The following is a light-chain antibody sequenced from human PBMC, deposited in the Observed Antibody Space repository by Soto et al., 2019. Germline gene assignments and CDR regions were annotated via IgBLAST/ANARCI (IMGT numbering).Light chain of an antibody. CDR3: QQFHTSRT. CDR1: QSLNARY. J-gene: IGKJ1*01. V-gene: IGKV3-20*01. CDR2: GAS. Sequence: EIVLTQSPGTLSLPQGERATLSCRASQSLNARYLAWYQVKPGQAPRLLFYGASSRATGIPDRFIGSGSGTDFTLTITGLEPEDFAVYYCQQFHTSRTFGQGTKVDIK.